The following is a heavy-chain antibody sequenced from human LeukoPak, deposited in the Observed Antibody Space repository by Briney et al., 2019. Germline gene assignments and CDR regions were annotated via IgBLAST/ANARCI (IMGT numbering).Heavy chain of an antibody. D-gene: IGHD6-13*01. J-gene: IGHJ4*02. CDR2: ISSSGRTT. V-gene: IGHV3-48*03. CDR1: GFTFSSYE. Sequence: GGSLRLSCAASGFTFSSYEMNWVRQAPGKGLEWVSYISSSGRTTYHADSVRGRFTISRDNAENALYLQMTSLRVEDTAVYYCARERVAVAGRQLDSWGQGKLVVVSS. CDR3: ARERVAVAGRQLDS.